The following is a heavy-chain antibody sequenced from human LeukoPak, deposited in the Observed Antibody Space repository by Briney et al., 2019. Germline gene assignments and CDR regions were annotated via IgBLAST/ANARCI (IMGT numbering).Heavy chain of an antibody. CDR2: MYYSGNI. CDR1: GGSISSSTYY. D-gene: IGHD2-2*01. Sequence: SETLSLTCTVSGGSISSSTYYWGWIRQPPGKGLEWIGSMYYSGNIYYNPSLKSRVTISVDTSKNQLSLKLSSVTAADTAVYYCARGAGYCSSTSCPYGDYALFDYWGQGTLVTVSS. CDR3: ARGAGYCSSTSCPYGDYALFDY. V-gene: IGHV4-39*07. J-gene: IGHJ4*02.